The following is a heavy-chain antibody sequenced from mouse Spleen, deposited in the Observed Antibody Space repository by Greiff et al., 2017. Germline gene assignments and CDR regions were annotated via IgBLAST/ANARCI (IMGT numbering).Heavy chain of an antibody. CDR1: GFTFSSYA. CDR3: TRGAGYYYGSSFAY. V-gene: IGHV5-9-1*02. J-gene: IGHJ3*01. D-gene: IGHD1-1*01. Sequence: EVQGVESGEGLVKPGGSLKLSCAASGFTFSSYAMSWVRQTPEKRLEWVAYISSGGDYIYYADTVKGRFTISRDNARNTLYLQMSSLKSEDTAMYYCTRGAGYYYGSSFAYWGQGTLVTVSA. CDR2: ISSGGDYI.